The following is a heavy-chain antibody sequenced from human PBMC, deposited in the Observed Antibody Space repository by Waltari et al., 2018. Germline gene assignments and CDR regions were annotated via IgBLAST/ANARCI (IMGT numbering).Heavy chain of an antibody. CDR1: GGSISSYY. V-gene: IGHV4-59*01. CDR3: ARVRQPDLFDY. Sequence: QVQLQESGPGLVKPSETLSLTCTVSGGSISSYYWSWIRQPPGKGLEWIGYIYYSGSTNDNPSLKSRVTISVDTSKNQFSLKLSSVTAADTAVYYCARVRQPDLFDYWGQGTLVTVSS. J-gene: IGHJ4*02. D-gene: IGHD5-18*01. CDR2: IYYSGST.